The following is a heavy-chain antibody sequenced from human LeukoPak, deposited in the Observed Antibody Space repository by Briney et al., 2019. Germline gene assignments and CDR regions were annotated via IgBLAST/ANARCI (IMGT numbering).Heavy chain of an antibody. CDR2: IYYSGST. J-gene: IGHJ5*02. D-gene: IGHD6-13*01. Sequence: PSETLSLTCTVSGGTFSSGGYYWSWIRPHPGKGLEWIGYIYYSGSTYYSPSLKSRVTISVDTSKNQFSLKLSSVTAADTAAYYCSSWADNWFDPWGQGTLVTVSS. CDR3: SSWADNWFDP. CDR1: GGTFSSGGYY. V-gene: IGHV4-31*03.